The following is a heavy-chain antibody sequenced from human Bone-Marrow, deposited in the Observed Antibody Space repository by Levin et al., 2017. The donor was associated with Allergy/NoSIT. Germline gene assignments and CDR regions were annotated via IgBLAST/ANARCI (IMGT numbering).Heavy chain of an antibody. CDR1: GFRFTDYA. J-gene: IGHJ6*02. V-gene: IGHV3-33*01. Sequence: QPGGSLRLSCEGSGFRFTDYAIHWVRQTPGKGLDWVSVVWHDGSKEFYADAVRGRFTISRDTARNTVYLQTSSLSVEDTGLYYCARVKCGNSKCYELFYNAMDVWGQGTTVIVSS. D-gene: IGHD4-23*01. CDR3: ARVKCGNSKCYELFYNAMDV. CDR2: VWHDGSKE.